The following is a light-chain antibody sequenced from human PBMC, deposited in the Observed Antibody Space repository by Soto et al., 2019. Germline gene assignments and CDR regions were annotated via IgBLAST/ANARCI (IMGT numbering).Light chain of an antibody. V-gene: IGKV1-13*02. CDR3: QQFNSYSFT. CDR2: DAS. CDR1: QGISSA. Sequence: AIQLTQSPSSLSASVGDRVTITCRASQGISSALAWYQQKPGKAPKLLIYDASSLESGVPSRFSGSGSGTDFPLTISCLQPEDFATYYCQQFNSYSFTFGPGTKVDIK. J-gene: IGKJ3*01.